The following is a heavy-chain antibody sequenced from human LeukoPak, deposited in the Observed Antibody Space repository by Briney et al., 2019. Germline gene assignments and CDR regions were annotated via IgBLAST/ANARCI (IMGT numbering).Heavy chain of an antibody. CDR2: ISAYNGNT. CDR3: ARDGWELLLGFDS. CDR1: GYTFTSYG. D-gene: IGHD1-26*01. J-gene: IGHJ4*02. Sequence: ASVKASCKASGYTFTSYGISWVRQAPGQGLEWMGWISAYNGNTNYAQKLQGRVTMTRDTSITTVYMELSRLRSDDTAVYYCARDGWELLLGFDSWGQGTLVTVSS. V-gene: IGHV1-18*01.